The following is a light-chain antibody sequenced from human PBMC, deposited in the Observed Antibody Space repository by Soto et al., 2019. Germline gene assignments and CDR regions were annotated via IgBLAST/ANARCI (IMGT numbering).Light chain of an antibody. CDR3: QHYDSLPPT. CDR2: DAS. Sequence: DIQMTQSPSSLSASVGDRVTITCQASQDIRHYLNWYQQKPGKAPKLLIYDASDLETGVPSRFSGSGSGTDFTFTISSLQPEDIGTYYCQHYDSLPPTFGQGTRLEIK. J-gene: IGKJ5*01. CDR1: QDIRHY. V-gene: IGKV1-33*01.